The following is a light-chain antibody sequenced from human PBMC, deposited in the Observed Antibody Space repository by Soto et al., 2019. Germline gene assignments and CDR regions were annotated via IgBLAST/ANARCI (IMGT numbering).Light chain of an antibody. V-gene: IGLV1-44*01. Sequence: QSAVTQPPSASQTPGQRVTISCSGSRSNVGRNSVSWYQHVPGTAPKLLIYSHDQRPSGVPDRISASRSGTAASLAISGLRSEDEALYYCAAWDDSLNAWVFGGGTKLTV. CDR3: AAWDDSLNAWV. J-gene: IGLJ3*02. CDR1: RSNVGRNS. CDR2: SHD.